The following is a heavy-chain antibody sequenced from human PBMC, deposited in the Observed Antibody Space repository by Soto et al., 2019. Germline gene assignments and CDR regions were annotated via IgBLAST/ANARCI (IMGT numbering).Heavy chain of an antibody. D-gene: IGHD1-26*01. V-gene: IGHV3-23*01. CDR3: ALRKTGSYFDY. CDR2: IGASGAGT. Sequence: GGSLRLSCAASGFTFSSYAMSWVRQAPGKGLEWVSAIGASGAGTYYAEYVKGRFTISRDNSKNTLYLQMNSLRAEDTAVYYCALRKTGSYFDYWAREPWSPSPQ. J-gene: IGHJ4*02. CDR1: GFTFSSYA.